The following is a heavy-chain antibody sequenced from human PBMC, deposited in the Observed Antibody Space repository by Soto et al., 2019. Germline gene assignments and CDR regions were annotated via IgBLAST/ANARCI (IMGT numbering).Heavy chain of an antibody. Sequence: QVQLVESGGGVVQPGRSLRLSCAASGFTFSSYGMHWVRQAPGKGLEWVAVISYDGSNKYYADSVKGRFTISRDNSKNTLYLQMNSLRAEDTAVYYCAKSAGGWYFDLWGRGTLVTVSS. V-gene: IGHV3-30*18. CDR2: ISYDGSNK. CDR3: AKSAGGWYFDL. D-gene: IGHD3-16*01. J-gene: IGHJ2*01. CDR1: GFTFSSYG.